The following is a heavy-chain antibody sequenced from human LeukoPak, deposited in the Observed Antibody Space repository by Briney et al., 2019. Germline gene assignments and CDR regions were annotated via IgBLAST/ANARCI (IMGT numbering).Heavy chain of an antibody. J-gene: IGHJ3*02. Sequence: ASVKVSCKASGYTFTGYYMHWVRQAPGQGLEWMGWINPNSGGTNYAQKFQGRVTMTRDTSISAAYMELSRLRSDDTAVYYCARDKSSGSYWAAFGIWGQGTMVTVSS. CDR3: ARDKSSGSYWAAFGI. V-gene: IGHV1-2*02. CDR2: INPNSGGT. CDR1: GYTFTGYY. D-gene: IGHD1-26*01.